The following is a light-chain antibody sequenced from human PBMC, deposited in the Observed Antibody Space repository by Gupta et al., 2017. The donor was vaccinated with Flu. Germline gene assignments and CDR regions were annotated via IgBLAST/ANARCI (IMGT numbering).Light chain of an antibody. CDR1: SGDIGDYNF. CDR3: SSYTSTNTPVL. J-gene: IGLJ2*01. CDR2: EVS. Sequence: SALTQPASVSGSPVQSITISCTGTSGDIGDYNFVSWYQHHPGKAPKLMIFEVSHRPSGVSTRFSGSKSGNTDSLTISGLQADDEADYYCSSYTSTNTPVLFGGGTKLTVL. V-gene: IGLV2-14*01.